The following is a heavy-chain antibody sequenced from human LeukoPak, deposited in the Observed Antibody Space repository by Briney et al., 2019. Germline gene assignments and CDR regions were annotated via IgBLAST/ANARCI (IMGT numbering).Heavy chain of an antibody. CDR1: GFTVSSNY. J-gene: IGHJ4*02. CDR2: IYSGGST. Sequence: GGSLRLSCAASGFTVSSNYMSWVRQAPGKGLEWVSIIYSGGSTYYADSVKGRFTLSRDNSKNTLYLQMNSLRAEDTAVYYCARGVRDDYFDYWGQGTLVTVSS. CDR3: ARGVRDDYFDY. D-gene: IGHD3-10*01. V-gene: IGHV3-53*01.